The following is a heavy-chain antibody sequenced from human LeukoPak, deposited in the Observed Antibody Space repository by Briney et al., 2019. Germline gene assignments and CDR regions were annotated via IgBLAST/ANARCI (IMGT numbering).Heavy chain of an antibody. Sequence: ASVTVSFTASGYTFTRYDINWVRQATGQGPEWMGWMNPNSGNTGYAQKFQGRVTMTRNTSISTAYMERSSLRSEDTAVYYCARGSSSWYDFWFDPWGQGTLVTVSS. J-gene: IGHJ5*02. CDR1: GYTFTRYD. CDR3: ARGSSSWYDFWFDP. V-gene: IGHV1-8*01. CDR2: MNPNSGNT. D-gene: IGHD6-13*01.